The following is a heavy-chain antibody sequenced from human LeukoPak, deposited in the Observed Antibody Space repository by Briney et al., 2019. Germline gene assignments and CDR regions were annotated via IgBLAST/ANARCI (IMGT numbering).Heavy chain of an antibody. D-gene: IGHD4-17*01. Sequence: ASVKVSFTSSGYTFTIYYMHWVRQAPGQGLEGMGIINPSGGSTSYAQKFQGRVTMTRDTSTSTVYMELSSLRSEDTAVYYCARVSPNTVTTLQYFDYWGQGTLVTVSS. V-gene: IGHV1-46*01. CDR2: INPSGGST. CDR1: GYTFTIYY. CDR3: ARVSPNTVTTLQYFDY. J-gene: IGHJ4*02.